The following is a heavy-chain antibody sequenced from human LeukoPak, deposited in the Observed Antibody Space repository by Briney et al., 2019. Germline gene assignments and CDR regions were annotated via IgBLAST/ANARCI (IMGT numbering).Heavy chain of an antibody. V-gene: IGHV1-2*02. CDR1: GYTFTGHY. CDR3: ARPRTSGWIHDVYDI. CDR2: MNTNSGGT. J-gene: IGHJ3*02. Sequence: ASVKVSCKASGYTFTGHYMHWVRQASGHGLEWMGWMNTNSGGTKFAQRFQGRVTMTRDTSISTAYLELSRLTFDDTAVYYCARPRTSGWIHDVYDIWGQGTLVTVPS. D-gene: IGHD6-25*01.